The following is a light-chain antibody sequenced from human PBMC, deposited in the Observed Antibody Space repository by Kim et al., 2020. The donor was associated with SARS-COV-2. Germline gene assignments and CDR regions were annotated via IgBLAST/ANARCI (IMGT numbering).Light chain of an antibody. J-gene: IGKJ2*01. Sequence: EIVMTQSPATLSVSPGERATLSCRPSQSVSSNLAWYQQKPGQAPRLLIYGASIRATGIPARFSGSGSGTEFTLTISILQSEDFAVYYCQQYNNWPPYTFGQGTKLEI. V-gene: IGKV3D-15*03. CDR1: QSVSSN. CDR2: GAS. CDR3: QQYNNWPPYT.